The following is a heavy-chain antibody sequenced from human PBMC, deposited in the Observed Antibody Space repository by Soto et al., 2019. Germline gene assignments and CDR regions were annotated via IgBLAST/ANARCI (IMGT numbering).Heavy chain of an antibody. CDR1: GFTFSSYE. J-gene: IGHJ1*01. D-gene: IGHD6-13*01. V-gene: IGHV3-48*03. CDR3: ARVAAAGSFGDFQH. CDR2: ISSSGSTI. Sequence: GGSLRLSCAASGFTFSSYEMNWVRQAPGKGLEWVSYISSSGSTIYYADSVKGRFTISRDNAKNSLYLQMNSLRAEDTAVYYCARVAAAGSFGDFQHWGQGTLVTVSS.